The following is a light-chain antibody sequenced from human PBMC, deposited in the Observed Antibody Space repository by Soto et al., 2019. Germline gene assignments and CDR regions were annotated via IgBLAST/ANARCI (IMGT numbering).Light chain of an antibody. J-gene: IGKJ4*01. CDR1: QSVSSY. Sequence: EIVLTQSPATLSLSPGERDTHSCRASQSVSSYLAWYQQKPCQAPRLLIYDASNRATGIPARFSGSGSGTDFTLTISSLEPEDFAVYYCQQRSNWPPFTFGGGTKVDIK. CDR3: QQRSNWPPFT. V-gene: IGKV3-11*01. CDR2: DAS.